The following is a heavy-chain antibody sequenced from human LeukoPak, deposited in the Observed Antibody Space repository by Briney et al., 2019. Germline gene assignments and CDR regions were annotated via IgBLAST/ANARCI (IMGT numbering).Heavy chain of an antibody. Sequence: GPSLKLSSTASGYTFTIYGISWVRHTPGQGHEWMGWISANNSNTNYAQKRQGRVTMTTDTSTSTAYMELRGLRSDETAVYYCARDCPGSSSGLTSDYWGQGTLVTVSS. D-gene: IGHD6-6*01. J-gene: IGHJ4*02. CDR3: ARDCPGSSSGLTSDY. CDR1: GYTFTIYG. CDR2: ISANNSNT. V-gene: IGHV1-18*01.